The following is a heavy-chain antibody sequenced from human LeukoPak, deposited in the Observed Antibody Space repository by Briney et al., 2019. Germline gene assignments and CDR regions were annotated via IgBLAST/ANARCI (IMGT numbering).Heavy chain of an antibody. CDR1: GFTVSSNY. D-gene: IGHD6-13*01. V-gene: IGHV3-66*01. J-gene: IGHJ4*02. CDR2: IYSGGST. Sequence: GGSLRLSCAASGFTVSSNYMSWVRQAPGKGLEWVSVIYSGGSTYYADSVKGRFTISRDNGKNSLYLQMNSLRTEDTAVYYCARGRGSWYGVYFDYWGQGTLVTVSS. CDR3: ARGRGSWYGVYFDY.